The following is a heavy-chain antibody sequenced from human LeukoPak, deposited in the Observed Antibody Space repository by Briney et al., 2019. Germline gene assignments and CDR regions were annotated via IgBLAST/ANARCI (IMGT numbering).Heavy chain of an antibody. CDR1: GYTFTSYY. J-gene: IGHJ5*02. CDR3: ARDFSPRYSSSWYGSEFDP. V-gene: IGHV1-46*01. CDR2: INPSGGST. Sequence: ASVKVSCKASGYTFTSYYMHWVRQAPGQGLEWMGIINPSGGSTGYAQKFPGRVTMTRDMSTSTVYMELSSLRSEDTAVYYCARDFSPRYSSSWYGSEFDPWGQGTLVTVSS. D-gene: IGHD6-13*01.